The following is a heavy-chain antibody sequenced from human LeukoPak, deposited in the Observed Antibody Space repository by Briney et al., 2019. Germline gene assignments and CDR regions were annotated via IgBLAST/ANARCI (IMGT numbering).Heavy chain of an antibody. V-gene: IGHV3-30-3*01. CDR2: MSYDGNNK. CDR1: GFTFSSYA. D-gene: IGHD3-22*01. J-gene: IGHJ4*02. Sequence: GGSLRLSCAASGFTFSSYAMHWVRQAPGKGLEWVAVMSYDGNNKYYADSVKGRFTISRDNAENTLYLQMNSLRVEDTAVYYCVRSAFHAGSGNYYDYWGQGTLVTVSS. CDR3: VRSAFHAGSGNYYDY.